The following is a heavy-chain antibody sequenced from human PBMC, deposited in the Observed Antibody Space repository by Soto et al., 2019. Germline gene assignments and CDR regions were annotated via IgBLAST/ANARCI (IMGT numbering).Heavy chain of an antibody. D-gene: IGHD6-13*01. CDR3: AKDLSSSWYPQY. CDR1: GFTFSSYG. CDR2: ISGSGNTT. V-gene: IGHV3-23*01. Sequence: GGSLRLSCAASGFTFSSYGMHWVRQAPGKGLEWVSAISGSGNTTYYADSVKGRFTISRDSSKNTLYLQMNSLRAEDTAVYFCAKDLSSSWYPQYWGQGTLVTVSS. J-gene: IGHJ4*02.